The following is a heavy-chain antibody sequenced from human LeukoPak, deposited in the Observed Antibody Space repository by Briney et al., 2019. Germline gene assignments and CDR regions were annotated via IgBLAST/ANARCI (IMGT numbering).Heavy chain of an antibody. V-gene: IGHV1-69*04. CDR2: IIPILGIT. CDR1: GYTFTGYY. J-gene: IGHJ4*02. CDR3: ARGFESSTSYVSDFDF. Sequence: SVKVSCKASGYTFTGYYMNWVRQAPGQGLEWMGRIIPILGITNYAQKFQGRVTITADKSTTTAYMELSSLRSEDTAVYFCARGFESSTSYVSDFDFWGQGSLVTVSS. D-gene: IGHD3-16*01.